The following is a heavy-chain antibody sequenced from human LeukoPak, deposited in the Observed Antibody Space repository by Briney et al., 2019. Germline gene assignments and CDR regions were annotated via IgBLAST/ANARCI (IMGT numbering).Heavy chain of an antibody. D-gene: IGHD4/OR15-4a*01. CDR2: ISSGSSTI. Sequence: LXXAASXXTFSLYSXNWLRQAPGKGLEWVSYISSGSSTIHYADSVKGRFTISRDNAKNSLYPQMNSLRAEDTAMYHCVRDNGANGLDYWGQGTLVTASS. CDR1: XXTFSLYS. CDR3: VRDNGANGLDY. V-gene: IGHV3-48*04. J-gene: IGHJ4*02.